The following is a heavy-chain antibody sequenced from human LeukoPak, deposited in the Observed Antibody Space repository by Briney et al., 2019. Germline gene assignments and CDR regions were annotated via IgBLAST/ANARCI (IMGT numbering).Heavy chain of an antibody. V-gene: IGHV1-69*01. CDR1: GGTFSSYA. J-gene: IGHJ6*03. Sequence: SVKVSCKASGGTFSSYAISWVRQAPGQGLEWMGGIIPIFGTANYAQKFQGRVTITADESTSTAYMELSSLRSEDTAVYYCARDRGRYDYYYYYMDVWGKGTTVTVSS. CDR3: ARDRGRYDYYYYYMDV. CDR2: IIPIFGTA. D-gene: IGHD3-16*01.